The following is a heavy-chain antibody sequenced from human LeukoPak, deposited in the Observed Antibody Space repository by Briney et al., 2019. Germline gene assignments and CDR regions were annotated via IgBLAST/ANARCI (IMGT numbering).Heavy chain of an antibody. J-gene: IGHJ4*02. Sequence: SVKVSCKSSGGPFSNYAINWVRQAPGQGLEWMGGIIPIFGAANYAQKFQGRVTITADESTSTAYMELSSLRSEDTAVYYCARYYSGWYYLDYWGQGTLVTVSS. D-gene: IGHD6-19*01. CDR2: IIPIFGAA. CDR1: GGPFSNYA. V-gene: IGHV1-69*01. CDR3: ARYYSGWYYLDY.